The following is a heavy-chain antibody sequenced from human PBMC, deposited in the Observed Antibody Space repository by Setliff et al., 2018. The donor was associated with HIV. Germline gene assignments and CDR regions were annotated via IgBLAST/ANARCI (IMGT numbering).Heavy chain of an antibody. Sequence: PSETLSLTCTVSGAAISSYYWNWFRQPAGKGLESLGRIYTSGNMIYNPSLKSRVTMSADTSRNQLSLKLSSVTAADTAVYYCARGDPFTDFDSWGQGTLVTVSS. CDR3: ARGDPFTDFDS. V-gene: IGHV4-4*07. CDR1: GAAISSYY. J-gene: IGHJ4*02. D-gene: IGHD3-16*01. CDR2: IYTSGNM.